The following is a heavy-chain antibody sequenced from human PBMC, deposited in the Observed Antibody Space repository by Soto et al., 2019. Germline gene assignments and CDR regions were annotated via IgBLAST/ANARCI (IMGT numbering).Heavy chain of an antibody. Sequence: GGSLRLSCAASGFTFSSYWMSWVRQAPGKGLEWVANIKQDGSEKYYVDSVKGRFTISRDNAKNSLYLQMNSLRAEDTAVYYCARAYYDSSGYYWRSHYFDYWGQGTLVTVSS. CDR1: GFTFSSYW. CDR2: IKQDGSEK. J-gene: IGHJ4*02. CDR3: ARAYYDSSGYYWRSHYFDY. D-gene: IGHD3-22*01. V-gene: IGHV3-7*01.